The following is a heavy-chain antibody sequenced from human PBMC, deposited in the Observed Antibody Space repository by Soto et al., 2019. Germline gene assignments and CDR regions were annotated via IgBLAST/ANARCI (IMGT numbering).Heavy chain of an antibody. CDR2: ISTYNGNT. CDR1: GYTFTTYG. J-gene: IGHJ4*02. V-gene: IGHV1-18*01. Sequence: QVQLVQSGAEVKKPGASVKVSCKASGYTFTTYGMSWVRQAPGQGLDWMGWISTYNGNTKYAERLQGRVTMTTDTTTSTAYMELRSLRSDDTAVYYCARGPTDYCDNSGNYFLDYWGQGTLVTVSS. CDR3: ARGPTDYCDNSGNYFLDY. D-gene: IGHD3-22*01.